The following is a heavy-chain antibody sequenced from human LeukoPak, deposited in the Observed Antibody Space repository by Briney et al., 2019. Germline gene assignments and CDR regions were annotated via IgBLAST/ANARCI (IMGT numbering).Heavy chain of an antibody. D-gene: IGHD1-7*01. Sequence: SETLSLTCTVSGVSISSYYWSWLRQPPGKGLEWVGYIYYSGSTKYNPPLKSRVTISVDASKTQYSLKLNSVTDADTAVYYCARGRRELYYFDYWGQGTLVTVSS. CDR2: IYYSGST. CDR1: GVSISSYY. V-gene: IGHV4-59*01. CDR3: ARGRRELYYFDY. J-gene: IGHJ4*02.